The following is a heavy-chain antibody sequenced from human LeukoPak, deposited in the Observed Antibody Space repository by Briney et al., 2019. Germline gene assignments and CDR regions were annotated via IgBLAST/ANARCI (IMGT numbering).Heavy chain of an antibody. CDR1: GFTFSSYS. D-gene: IGHD6-13*01. V-gene: IGHV3-48*04. CDR2: ISSSSSTI. CDR3: ARDHRIAAAGTVFDY. Sequence: PGGSLRLSCAASGFTFSSYSMNWVRQAPGKGLEWVSYISSSSSTIYYADSVEGRFTISRDNAKNSLYLQMNSLRAEDTALYYCARDHRIAAAGTVFDYWGQGTLVTVSS. J-gene: IGHJ4*02.